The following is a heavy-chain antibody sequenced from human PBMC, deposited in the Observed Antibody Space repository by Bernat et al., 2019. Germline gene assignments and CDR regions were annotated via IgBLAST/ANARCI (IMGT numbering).Heavy chain of an antibody. CDR1: GYTFTSYG. CDR2: ISTHNGDT. Sequence: QVQLVQSGTEVKKPGASVKVSCKASGYTFTSYGLNWVRQAPGQGLEWMGWISTHNGDTNYAQKFQGRVTMTTDTSTNTVYMDLRSLSSDDTAIYYCTGGRYSAHDPDDWFEPWGQGTLVIVSS. D-gene: IGHD5-12*01. CDR3: TGGRYSAHDPDDWFEP. J-gene: IGHJ5*02. V-gene: IGHV1-18*01.